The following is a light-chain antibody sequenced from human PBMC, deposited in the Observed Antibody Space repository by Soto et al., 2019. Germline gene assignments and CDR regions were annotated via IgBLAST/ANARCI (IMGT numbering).Light chain of an antibody. J-gene: IGKJ4*01. CDR3: QRYYNAPFT. V-gene: IGKV1-27*01. CDR2: AAS. CDR1: QDIKNY. Sequence: DIQVTQYPSSPSASVGDRVTITCRASQDIKNYLAWYQQKQGEIPKLLIYAASTLESGIPPRFSGSGSGTDFTLTINNLQPEDVATYYCQRYYNAPFTFGGGTKVDIK.